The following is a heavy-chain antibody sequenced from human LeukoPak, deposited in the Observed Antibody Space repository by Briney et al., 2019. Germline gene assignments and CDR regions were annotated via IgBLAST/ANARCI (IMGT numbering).Heavy chain of an antibody. CDR3: ARCGSVEPPNTFDFDY. V-gene: IGHV4-4*09. CDR1: GGSISSYY. J-gene: IGHJ4*02. Sequence: SETLSLTCTVSGGSISSYYWSWIRQPPGKGLEWIGYIYTSGSTNYNPSLKSRVTISVDTSKNQFSLKLSSVTAADTAVYYCARCGSVEPPNTFDFDYWGQGTLVTVSS. CDR2: IYTSGST. D-gene: IGHD1-1*01.